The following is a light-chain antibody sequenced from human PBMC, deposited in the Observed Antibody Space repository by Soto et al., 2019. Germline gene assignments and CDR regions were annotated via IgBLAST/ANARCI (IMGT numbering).Light chain of an antibody. CDR1: HGIGSA. J-gene: IGKJ4*01. CDR2: DAS. V-gene: IGKV1-13*02. CDR3: QNFRSSAIS. Sequence: AIQLTQSPSSLSASVGDRVSITCRASHGIGSALAWYQLKPGAAPALLIYDASTLESGVPSRFSGSRSGADFTLTISSLQPEDFATYYCQNFRSSAISFGGGTKVEIK.